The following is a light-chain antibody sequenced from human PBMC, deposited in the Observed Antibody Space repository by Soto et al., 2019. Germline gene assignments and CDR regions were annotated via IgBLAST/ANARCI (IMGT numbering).Light chain of an antibody. Sequence: QSVLTQPPSASGTPGQRVTISCSGSRFNIGSNTVNWYQQLPGTAPKLLIYSNDQRPSGISDRFSGSKSGTSASLAISGRQSEDEADYYCAAWDDSLSGVVFGGGTKLTVL. J-gene: IGLJ2*01. CDR2: SND. CDR1: RFNIGSNT. CDR3: AAWDDSLSGVV. V-gene: IGLV1-44*01.